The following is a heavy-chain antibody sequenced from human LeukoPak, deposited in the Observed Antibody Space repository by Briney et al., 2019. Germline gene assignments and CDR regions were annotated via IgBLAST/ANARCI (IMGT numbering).Heavy chain of an antibody. CDR1: GYTFTSYG. J-gene: IGHJ6*03. CDR3: ARQYCSGGSCYSLRGYYYYYMDV. D-gene: IGHD2-15*01. Sequence: ASVKVSCKASGYTFTSYGISWVRQAPGQGLEWMGWISAYNGNTNYAQKLQGRVTMTTDTSTSTAYMELSRLRSDDTAVYYCARQYCSGGSCYSLRGYYYYYMDVWGKGTTVTVSS. CDR2: ISAYNGNT. V-gene: IGHV1-18*01.